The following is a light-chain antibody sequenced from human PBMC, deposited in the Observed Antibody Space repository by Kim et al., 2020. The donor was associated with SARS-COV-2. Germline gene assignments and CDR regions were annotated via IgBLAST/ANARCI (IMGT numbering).Light chain of an antibody. V-gene: IGKV3-20*01. CDR3: QQYGSSPLT. J-gene: IGKJ4*01. Sequence: EIVLTQSPVTVSLSPGDRASLSCRASHSVSSSYLAWYQQKPGQAPRLLIYGASNRATGIPDRFSGSGSRTDFTLTISRLEPEDVAVYYCQQYGSSPLTFGGGTKVDIK. CDR1: HSVSSSY. CDR2: GAS.